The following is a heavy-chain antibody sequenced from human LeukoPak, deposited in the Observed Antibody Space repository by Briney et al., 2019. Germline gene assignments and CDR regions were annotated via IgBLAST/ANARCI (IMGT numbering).Heavy chain of an antibody. J-gene: IGHJ4*02. CDR2: ISWDGGST. CDR3: ARGELGGSGVWDY. Sequence: PGGSLRLSCAASGFTFDDYAMHWVRQAPGKGLEWVSLISWDGGSTYYADSVKGRFTISRDNSKNSLYLQMNSLRAEDTAVYYCARGELGGSGVWDYWGQGTLVTVSS. V-gene: IGHV3-43D*03. CDR1: GFTFDDYA. D-gene: IGHD2-21*01.